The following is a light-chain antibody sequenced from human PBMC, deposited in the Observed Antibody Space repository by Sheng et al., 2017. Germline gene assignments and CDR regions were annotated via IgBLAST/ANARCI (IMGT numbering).Light chain of an antibody. Sequence: DIQMTQSPSSLSTSVGDRVTITCQASHDIAKSLNCINKKTGKPLTPHLRCIQIRNRVPSRFQWSGSGTDFXFSISSLEPEDIATYYCQHYDNLLRFTFGQGTKLEI. CDR3: QHYDNLLRFT. V-gene: IGKV1-33*01. CDR2: CI. J-gene: IGKJ2*01. CDR1: HDIAKS.